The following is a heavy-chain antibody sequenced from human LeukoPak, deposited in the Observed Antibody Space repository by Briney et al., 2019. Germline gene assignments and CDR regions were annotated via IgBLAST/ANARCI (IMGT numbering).Heavy chain of an antibody. CDR3: ATRRLTTAARQGAFDI. D-gene: IGHD6-6*01. CDR1: GFTFSSYA. CDR2: ISSNGGST. Sequence: GGSLRLSCAASGFTFSSYAMHWVRQAPGKGLEYVSAISSNGGSTYYANSVKGRFTISRDNSKNTLYLQMGSLRAEDTAVYYCATRRLTTAARQGAFDIWGPGTMVTVSS. J-gene: IGHJ3*02. V-gene: IGHV3-64*01.